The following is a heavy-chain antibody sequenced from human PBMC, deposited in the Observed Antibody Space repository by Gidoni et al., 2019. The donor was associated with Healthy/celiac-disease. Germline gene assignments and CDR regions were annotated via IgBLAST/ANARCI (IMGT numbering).Heavy chain of an antibody. Sequence: QVQLVESGGGVVQPGRSLRISCAAYGFTFSSYGMHWVRQAPGKGLGWVAVIWYDGSNKYYADSVKGRFTIARDNSKNTLYLQMNSLRAEDTAVYYCARDNYDFWSGYSFFDYWGQGTLVTVSS. CDR3: ARDNYDFWSGYSFFDY. V-gene: IGHV3-33*08. CDR1: GFTFSSYG. D-gene: IGHD3-3*01. CDR2: IWYDGSNK. J-gene: IGHJ4*02.